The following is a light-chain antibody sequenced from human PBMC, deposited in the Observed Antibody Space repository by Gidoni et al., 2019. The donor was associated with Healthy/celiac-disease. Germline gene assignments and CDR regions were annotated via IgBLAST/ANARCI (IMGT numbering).Light chain of an antibody. CDR3: QQYKT. J-gene: IGKJ1*01. CDR2: KAS. Sequence: DIQMTQSPSTLSASVGDRVTITFRASQSISSWLAWYQQKPGKAPKLLIYKASSLESGVPSRFSGSGFGTEFTLTISSLQPDDFATYYCQQYKTFGQGTKVEIK. CDR1: QSISSW. V-gene: IGKV1-5*03.